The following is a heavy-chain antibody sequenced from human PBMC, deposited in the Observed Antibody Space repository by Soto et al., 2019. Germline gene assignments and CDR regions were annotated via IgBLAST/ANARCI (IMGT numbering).Heavy chain of an antibody. V-gene: IGHV3-23*01. CDR2: IGGSGGNT. D-gene: IGHD1-26*01. J-gene: IGHJ4*02. CDR1: GFTFNNYA. CDR3: AKAGLKWELTHYYFDY. Sequence: EVQLLESGGGLVQPGGSLRLSCAASGFTFNNYAVSWVRQAPGKGLEWVSGIGGSGGNTYYADSVKGRFTISRDNSKNTLYLQVNSLRAEDTAVYYRAKAGLKWELTHYYFDYWGQGTLVTVSS.